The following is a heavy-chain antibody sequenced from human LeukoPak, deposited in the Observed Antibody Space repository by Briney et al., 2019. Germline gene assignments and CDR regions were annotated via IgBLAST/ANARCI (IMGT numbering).Heavy chain of an antibody. J-gene: IGHJ4*02. V-gene: IGHV4-30-4*08. CDR1: GGSVTADNYF. Sequence: SETLSLTCTVSGGSVTADNYFWSWTRQPPGEGLEWIGYIYYTAGSYYNPSLKSRVTMSIDASTNQFSLKLNSVTAADTAVYHCGRGLRYSESYVVEYWGLGTLATVSS. D-gene: IGHD1-26*01. CDR2: IYYTAGS. CDR3: GRGLRYSESYVVEY.